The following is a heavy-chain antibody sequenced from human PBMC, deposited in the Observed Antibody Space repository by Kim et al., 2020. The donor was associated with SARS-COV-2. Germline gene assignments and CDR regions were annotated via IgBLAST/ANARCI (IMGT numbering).Heavy chain of an antibody. J-gene: IGHJ3*02. CDR1: GYTFTNYG. CDR2: VSTHDGRA. D-gene: IGHD2-8*01. Sequence: ASVKVSCKASGYTFTNYGVTWVRQVPGQGLEWMGRVSTHDGRANYDLKFRGRASLTTHTPTSTAYVELRRLTSDDTDGFYCTREYFETSSVVYDVFDIWGQGTLVPLSS. V-gene: IGHV1-18*04. CDR3: TREYFETSSVVYDVFDI.